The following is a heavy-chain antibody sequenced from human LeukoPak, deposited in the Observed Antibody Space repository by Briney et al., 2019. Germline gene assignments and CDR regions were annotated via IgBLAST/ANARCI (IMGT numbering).Heavy chain of an antibody. Sequence: ASVKVSCKASGYTFTSYDINWVRQATGQGLEWMGWMNPNSGNTGYAQKFQGRVTMTEDTSTDTAYMELSSLRSEDTAVYYCATTNYDFWSGYDYYYYMDVWGKGTTVTVSS. CDR1: GYTFTSYD. CDR2: MNPNSGNT. J-gene: IGHJ6*03. D-gene: IGHD3-3*01. V-gene: IGHV1-8*01. CDR3: ATTNYDFWSGYDYYYYMDV.